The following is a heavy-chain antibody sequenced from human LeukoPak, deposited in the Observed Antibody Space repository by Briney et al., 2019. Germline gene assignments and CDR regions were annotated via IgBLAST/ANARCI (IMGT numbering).Heavy chain of an antibody. V-gene: IGHV3-7*01. D-gene: IGHD5-12*01. Sequence: GGSLRLSCAASGFTFSNYWMSWVRQAPGKGLEWVAHINQDGSEEHYMDSVKARFIISRDNTKNSLSLQMDSLRAEDTAVYYCVRDGGVSGYDLLDYWGQGTLVTVSS. J-gene: IGHJ4*02. CDR1: GFTFSNYW. CDR3: VRDGGVSGYDLLDY. CDR2: INQDGSEE.